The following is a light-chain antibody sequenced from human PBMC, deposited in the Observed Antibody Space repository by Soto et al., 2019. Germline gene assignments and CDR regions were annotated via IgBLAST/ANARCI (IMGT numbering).Light chain of an antibody. J-gene: IGLJ1*01. CDR1: GSDIGGYNF. CDR3: SSYAGTNNRYV. Sequence: HSALTQPPSASGSPGQSVTISCTGTGSDIGGYNFVSWHQQHPGKVPKLIIYEVNKRPSGVPDRFSGSKSGNTASLTVSGLQADDEADYSCSSYAGTNNRYVFGTGTKVTVL. V-gene: IGLV2-8*01. CDR2: EVN.